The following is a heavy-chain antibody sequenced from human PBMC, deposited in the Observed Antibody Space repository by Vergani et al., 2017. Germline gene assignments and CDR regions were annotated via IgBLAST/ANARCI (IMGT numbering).Heavy chain of an antibody. J-gene: IGHJ6*02. Sequence: QVQLQESGPGLVKPSGTLSLTCAVSGGSISSSSYYWGWIRQPPGKGLEWIGSIYYSGSTYYNPSLKSRVTISVDTSKNQFSLKLSSVTAADTAVYYCARDLSHYYYYYGMDVWGQGTTVTVSS. V-gene: IGHV4-39*02. CDR2: IYYSGST. CDR3: ARDLSHYYYYYGMDV. CDR1: GGSISSSSYY.